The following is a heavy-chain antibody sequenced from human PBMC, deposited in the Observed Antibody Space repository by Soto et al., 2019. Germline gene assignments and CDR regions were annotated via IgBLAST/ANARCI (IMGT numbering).Heavy chain of an antibody. J-gene: IGHJ6*02. CDR3: ARDAAEWHYCSSAGCLYYYYGMDV. CDR2: INPNSGGT. Sequence: ASVKVSCKASGYTFTGYYMHWVRQAPGQGLEWMGWINPNSGGTNYAQKFQGRITMTRDTSISTAYMELSSLRSDDTAVYYCARDAAEWHYCSSAGCLYYYYGMDVWGQGTTVTVSS. D-gene: IGHD2-2*01. CDR1: GYTFTGYY. V-gene: IGHV1-2*02.